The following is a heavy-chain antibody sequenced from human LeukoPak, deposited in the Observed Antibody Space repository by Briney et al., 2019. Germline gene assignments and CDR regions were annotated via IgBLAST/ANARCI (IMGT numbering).Heavy chain of an antibody. J-gene: IGHJ4*02. CDR1: GGSFSGYY. Sequence: PSETLSLTCAVYGGSFSGYYWSWIRQPPGKGLEWIGEINHSGSTNYNPSLKSRVTISVDTSKNQFSLKLSSVTAADTAVYYCARALLLWFGTTIDYWGQGTTVTVSS. D-gene: IGHD3-10*01. CDR2: INHSGST. CDR3: ARALLLWFGTTIDY. V-gene: IGHV4-34*01.